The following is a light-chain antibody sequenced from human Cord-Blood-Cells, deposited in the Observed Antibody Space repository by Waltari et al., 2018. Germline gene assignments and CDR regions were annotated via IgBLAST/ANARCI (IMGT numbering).Light chain of an antibody. CDR3: QQYNNWPIFT. CDR1: QSVSSN. V-gene: IGKV3-15*01. CDR2: GAS. J-gene: IGKJ3*01. Sequence: EIVMTQSPVTLSVSPGERATLSCRASQSVSSNLAWYQQKPGQAPRLLIYGASTRATGIPARFSGSGSGTEFTLTISSLQSEDFAVYYCQQYNNWPIFTFGPGTKVDIK.